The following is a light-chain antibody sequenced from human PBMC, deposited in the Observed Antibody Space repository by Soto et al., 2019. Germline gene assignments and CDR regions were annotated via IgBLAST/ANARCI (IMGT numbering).Light chain of an antibody. J-gene: IGLJ1*01. Sequence: QSVLTQPPSASGTPGQRVTISCSGSSSNIGRNYVYWYQKVPGTAPKLLVYRNDQRPYGVPDRFSGSKSGTSASLAISRLRSEDEAEYFCSTWDDSLSGLNYVFGTGTKLTVL. V-gene: IGLV1-47*01. CDR2: RND. CDR3: STWDDSLSGLNYV. CDR1: SSNIGRNY.